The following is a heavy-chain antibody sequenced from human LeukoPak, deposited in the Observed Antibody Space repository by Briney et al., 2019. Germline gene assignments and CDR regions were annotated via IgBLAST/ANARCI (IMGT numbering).Heavy chain of an antibody. CDR1: GGSISSGGYY. J-gene: IGHJ4*02. V-gene: IGHV4-31*03. D-gene: IGHD4-17*01. Sequence: SETLSLTCTVSGGSISSGGYYWSWIRQHPGKGLEWIGYIYYSGSTYYNPSLKSRVTISVDTSKNQFSLKLSSVTAADTAVYYCARDVATVTTHYFDYWGQGTLVTVSS. CDR2: IYYSGST. CDR3: ARDVATVTTHYFDY.